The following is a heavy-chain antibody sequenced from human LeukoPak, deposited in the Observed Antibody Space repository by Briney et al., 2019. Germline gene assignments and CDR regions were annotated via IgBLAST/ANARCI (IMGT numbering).Heavy chain of an antibody. Sequence: GGSLRLSCAASGFTFSSYPMHWVRQAPGKGLEWVAVISYDGKSKYYADAVKGRFTISRDNSKNTLYLQMDSLRAEDTALYYCARDYGLGTYWSSGAKNCFDPWGQGTLVTVSS. CDR3: ARDYGLGTYWSSGAKNCFDP. CDR1: GFTFSSYP. CDR2: ISYDGKSK. V-gene: IGHV3-30*04. D-gene: IGHD3-10*01. J-gene: IGHJ5*02.